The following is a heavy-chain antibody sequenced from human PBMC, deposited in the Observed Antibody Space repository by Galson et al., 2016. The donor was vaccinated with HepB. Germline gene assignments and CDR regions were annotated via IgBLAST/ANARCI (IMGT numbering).Heavy chain of an antibody. CDR3: ARDMAGYNWIDF. CDR1: GFNFNTYD. Sequence: SLRLSCAASGFNFNTYDMNWVRQAPGKGLEGVSYISRTSSYIYYADSVRGRFTISRDNAKNSLFLQLNSLRAADTAIYYCARDMAGYNWIDFWGLGTLVTVSS. CDR2: ISRTSSYI. V-gene: IGHV3-21*01. J-gene: IGHJ4*02. D-gene: IGHD5-24*01.